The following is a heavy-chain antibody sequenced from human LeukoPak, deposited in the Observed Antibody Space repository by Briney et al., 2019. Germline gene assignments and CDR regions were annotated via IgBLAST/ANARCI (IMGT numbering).Heavy chain of an antibody. Sequence: PGGSLRLSCAASGFTFSSYAMSWVRQAPGKGLEWVSAISGSGGSTYYADSVKGRFTISRDNSKNTLYLQMNSLRAEDTAVYYCASGSSSSWEFDYWGQGTLVTVSS. CDR2: ISGSGGST. J-gene: IGHJ4*02. CDR1: GFTFSSYA. D-gene: IGHD6-13*01. V-gene: IGHV3-23*01. CDR3: ASGSSSSWEFDY.